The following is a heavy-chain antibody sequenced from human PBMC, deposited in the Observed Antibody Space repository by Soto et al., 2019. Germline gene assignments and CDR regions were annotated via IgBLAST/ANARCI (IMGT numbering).Heavy chain of an antibody. CDR2: VHHDGST. D-gene: IGHD4-17*01. J-gene: IGHJ4*02. CDR3: ARLYGDDEDY. Sequence: QVQVQESGPGLVRPSGTLSLTCVVSGGSITTNNWWSWVRQPPGKGLEWIGEVHHDGSTNYNAALKSRVTVTLDKSKNQFSLNLNSVTAADTAVYYCARLYGDDEDYWGRGTLVTVSS. V-gene: IGHV4-4*02. CDR1: GGSITTNNW.